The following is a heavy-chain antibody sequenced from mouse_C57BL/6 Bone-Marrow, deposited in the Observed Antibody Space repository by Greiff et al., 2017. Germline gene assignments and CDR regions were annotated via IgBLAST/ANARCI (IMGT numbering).Heavy chain of an antibody. CDR3: AYYDYEDYYAMDY. D-gene: IGHD2-4*01. V-gene: IGHV1-55*01. CDR2: IYPGSGST. Sequence: VKLQQPGAELVKPGASVKMSCKASGYTFTSYWITWVKQRPGQGLEWIGDIYPGSGSTNYNEKFKSKATLTVDTSSSTAYMQLSSLTSEDSAVYYCAYYDYEDYYAMDYWGQGTSVTVSS. J-gene: IGHJ4*01. CDR1: GYTFTSYW.